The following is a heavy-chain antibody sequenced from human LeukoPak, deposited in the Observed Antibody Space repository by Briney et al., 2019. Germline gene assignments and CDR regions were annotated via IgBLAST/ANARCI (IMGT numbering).Heavy chain of an antibody. D-gene: IGHD2-2*01. CDR3: AREGRLGYPFDY. J-gene: IGHJ4*02. Sequence: PSETLSLTCAVYGGSFSGYYWSWIRQPPGKGLEWIGEINHSGSTNYNPSLKSRVTISVDTSKNQFSLKLSSVTAADTAVYYCAREGRLGYPFDYWGQGTLVTVSS. CDR2: INHSGST. CDR1: GGSFSGYY. V-gene: IGHV4-34*01.